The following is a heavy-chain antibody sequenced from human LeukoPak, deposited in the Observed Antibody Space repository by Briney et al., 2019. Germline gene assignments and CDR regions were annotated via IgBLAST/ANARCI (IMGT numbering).Heavy chain of an antibody. CDR2: ISYDGSNK. Sequence: GGSLRLSCAASGFTFSSYGMHWVRQAPGKGLEWVAVISYDGSNKYYADSVKGRFTISRDNSKNTLCLQMNSLRAEDTAVYYCARGSKYTSSWSRNKWFDPWGQGTLVTVSS. CDR3: ARGSKYTSSWSRNKWFDP. D-gene: IGHD6-13*01. CDR1: GFTFSSYG. J-gene: IGHJ5*02. V-gene: IGHV3-30*03.